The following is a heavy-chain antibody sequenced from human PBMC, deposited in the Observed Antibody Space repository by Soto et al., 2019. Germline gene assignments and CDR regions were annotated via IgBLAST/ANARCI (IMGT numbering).Heavy chain of an antibody. Sequence: SETLSLTCTVSGGSISSGGYYWSWIRQHPGKGLEWIGYIYYSGSTYYNPSLKSRVTISVDTSKNQFSLKLSSVTAADTAVYYCAREGCSGGSCYISREAFDIWGQGTMVTVSS. CDR3: AREGCSGGSCYISREAFDI. CDR2: IYYSGST. V-gene: IGHV4-31*03. CDR1: GGSISSGGYY. D-gene: IGHD2-15*01. J-gene: IGHJ3*02.